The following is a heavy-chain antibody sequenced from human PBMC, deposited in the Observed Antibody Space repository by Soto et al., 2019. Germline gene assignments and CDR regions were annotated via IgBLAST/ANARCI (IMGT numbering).Heavy chain of an antibody. D-gene: IGHD2-15*01. V-gene: IGHV3-11*06. CDR1: GFIFSDFY. CDR2: ISGTSSHT. Sequence: QVHLVQSGGDLVKPGGSVRLSCAASGFIFSDFYMNWIRQAPGKGLEWVSYISGTSSHTNYADSVRGRFTISRDNAKNSLFLQMDSLRAEDTAVYYCARGGSGGTRGDWGQGALVTVSS. CDR3: ARGGSGGTRGD. J-gene: IGHJ4*02.